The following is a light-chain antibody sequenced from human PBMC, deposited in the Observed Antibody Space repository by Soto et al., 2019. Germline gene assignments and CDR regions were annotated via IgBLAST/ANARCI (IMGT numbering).Light chain of an antibody. J-gene: IGKJ3*01. CDR1: QGIHNW. Sequence: DIQMTQSPSSVSASVGDRVTITCRASQGIHNWLAWYQQKPGKAPKLLISAVSSLQSGVPSRFSGSGFGTDFTLTISSLQPEGFATYYCQQANTFPLTFGPGTKVDIK. V-gene: IGKV1D-12*01. CDR3: QQANTFPLT. CDR2: AVS.